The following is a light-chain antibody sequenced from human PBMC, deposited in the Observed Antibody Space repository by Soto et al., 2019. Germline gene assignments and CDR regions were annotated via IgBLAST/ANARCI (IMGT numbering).Light chain of an antibody. Sequence: IQMTQYPSSVSASVGDRVTISCQASQGISRSLAWYQQKPGKAPKLLIYAASSLQSGVPSRLSGSGFGTDFTLTISSLQPEDSAIYYCQQADTFPITFGQGTRLEIK. CDR2: AAS. CDR3: QQADTFPIT. CDR1: QGISRS. V-gene: IGKV1D-12*01. J-gene: IGKJ5*01.